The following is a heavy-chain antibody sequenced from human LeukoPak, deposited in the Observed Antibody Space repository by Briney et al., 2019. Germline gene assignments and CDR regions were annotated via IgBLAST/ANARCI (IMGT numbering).Heavy chain of an antibody. D-gene: IGHD3-22*01. CDR1: GGSISGGGYY. J-gene: IGHJ3*02. CDR2: IYYSGST. CDR3: ARAASSGYYPQRTRDAFDI. Sequence: SQTLSLTCTVSGGSISGGGYYWSWIRQHPGKGLEWIGYIYYSGSTYYNPSLKSRVTISVDTSKNQFSLKLSSVTAADTAVYYCARAASSGYYPQRTRDAFDIWGQGTMATVSS. V-gene: IGHV4-31*03.